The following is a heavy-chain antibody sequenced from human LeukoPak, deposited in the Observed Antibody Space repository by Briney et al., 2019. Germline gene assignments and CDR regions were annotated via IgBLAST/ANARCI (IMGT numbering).Heavy chain of an antibody. D-gene: IGHD3/OR15-3a*01. V-gene: IGHV3-30*02. J-gene: IGHJ4*02. CDR2: ILYDGSNK. CDR1: GFAFSSYG. CDR3: ARDPEGLALGYYFDS. Sequence: GDLRLSCAASGFAFSSYGMNWVRQAPGKGLEWVAFILYDGSNKYYADSVRGRFTISRDNPKNTLYLQMNSLRAEDTAVYYCARDPEGLALGYYFDSWGQGTLVSVSS.